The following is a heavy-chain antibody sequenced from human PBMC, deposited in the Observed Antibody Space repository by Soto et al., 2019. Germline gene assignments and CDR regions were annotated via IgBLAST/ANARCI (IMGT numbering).Heavy chain of an antibody. J-gene: IGHJ6*02. V-gene: IGHV6-1*01. CDR2: TYYRSKWYN. CDR3: VRDTSAAGISLYHYYGMDV. D-gene: IGHD6-13*01. Sequence: PSQTLSLTCAISGDSVSSNSAAWNWIRQSPSRGLEWLGRTYYRSKWYNDYAVSVKSRVTINPDTSKNQFSLQLNSVTPEDTAVYYCVRDTSAAGISLYHYYGMDVWGQGTKVTVSS. CDR1: GDSVSSNSAA.